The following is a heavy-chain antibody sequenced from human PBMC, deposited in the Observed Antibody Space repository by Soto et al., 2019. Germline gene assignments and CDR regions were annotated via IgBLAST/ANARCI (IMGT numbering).Heavy chain of an antibody. CDR2: INPSGGST. CDR1: GYTFTSYY. J-gene: IGHJ3*02. Sequence: QVQLVQSGAEVKKPGASVKVSCKASGYTFTSYYMHWVRQAPGQGLEWMGIINPSGGSTSYAQKFEGRVTMTRDTSTSTVYMELSSLRSEDTAVYYCARDGAARDACDIWGQGTMVTVSS. V-gene: IGHV1-46*03. D-gene: IGHD2-15*01. CDR3: ARDGAARDACDI.